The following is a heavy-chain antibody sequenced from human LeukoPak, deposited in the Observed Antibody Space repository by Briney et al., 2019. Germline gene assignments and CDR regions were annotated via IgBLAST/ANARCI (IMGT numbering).Heavy chain of an antibody. D-gene: IGHD3-22*01. J-gene: IGHJ4*02. CDR2: IYHSGST. Sequence: SETLSLTCAVSGGSISSSNWRSGVRQPPGEGLGGIGEIYHSGSTNYNPSLKSRVTISVDKSKNQFSLKLSSVTAADTAVYYCASNPDSSGYHYWGQGTLVTVSS. CDR3: ASNPDSSGYHY. CDR1: GGSISSSNW. V-gene: IGHV4-4*02.